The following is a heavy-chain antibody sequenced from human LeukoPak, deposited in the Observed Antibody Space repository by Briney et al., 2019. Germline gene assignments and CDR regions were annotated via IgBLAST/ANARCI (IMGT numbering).Heavy chain of an antibody. CDR3: ARAQYQLLLDAFDI. CDR1: GYTFTSYG. D-gene: IGHD2-2*01. Sequence: ASVKVSCKASGYTFTSYGISWVRQAPGQGLEWMGWISAYNGNTNYAQKLQGRVTMTTDTSTSTAYMELRSLRSDDTAVYYCARAQYQLLLDAFDIWGQGTMVTVSS. V-gene: IGHV1-18*01. J-gene: IGHJ3*02. CDR2: ISAYNGNT.